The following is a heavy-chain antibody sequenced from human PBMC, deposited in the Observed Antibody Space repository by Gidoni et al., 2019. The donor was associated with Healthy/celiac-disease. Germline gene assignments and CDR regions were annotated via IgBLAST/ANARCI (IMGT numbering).Heavy chain of an antibody. CDR1: GFTFSSYD. Sequence: EVQLVESGGGLVQPGGSLRLYCAASGFTFSSYDMPWVRQATGKGLEWVSAIGTAGDTYYPGSVKGRFTITRENAKNSLYLQMNSLRAGDTAVYYCAKGGGAAAGYKDAFDIWGQGTMVTVSS. D-gene: IGHD6-13*01. V-gene: IGHV3-13*04. CDR2: IGTAGDT. J-gene: IGHJ3*02. CDR3: AKGGGAAAGYKDAFDI.